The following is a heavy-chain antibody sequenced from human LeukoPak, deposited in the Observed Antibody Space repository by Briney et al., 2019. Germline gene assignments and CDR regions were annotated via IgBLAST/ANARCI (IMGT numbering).Heavy chain of an antibody. V-gene: IGHV3-23*01. CDR2: ISGSGVST. Sequence: RRCLRLSCAASGFTFSTYAMSWVRPAPAKGLGWVSRISGSGVSTYYADSVKDRFTISRDTSKNTLYLHINSLRAEDTAAYYYWEKIEGSSSGYSPFDYWGQGTLVTVSS. D-gene: IGHD3-22*01. J-gene: IGHJ4*02. CDR1: GFTFSTYA. CDR3: WEKIEGSSSGYSPFDY.